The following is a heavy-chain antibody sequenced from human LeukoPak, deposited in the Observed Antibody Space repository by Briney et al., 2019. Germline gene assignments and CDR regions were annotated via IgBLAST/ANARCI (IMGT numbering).Heavy chain of an antibody. Sequence: GESLKISCKGSGYDFTTYWIAWARQMPGKGLEWMGIIYPGDSDTRYSPSFQGQVTISADKSISTAYLQWSSLKASDTAMYYCARLPVASFDYWGQGTLVTVSS. CDR1: GYDFTTYW. D-gene: IGHD2-15*01. J-gene: IGHJ4*02. V-gene: IGHV5-51*01. CDR2: IYPGDSDT. CDR3: ARLPVASFDY.